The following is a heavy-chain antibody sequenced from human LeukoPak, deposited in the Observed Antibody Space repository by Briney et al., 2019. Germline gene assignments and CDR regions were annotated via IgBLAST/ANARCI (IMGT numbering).Heavy chain of an antibody. J-gene: IGHJ3*02. V-gene: IGHV3-48*02. CDR3: ARTPYVGIAVAGRNDAFDI. Sequence: QPGGSLRLSCAASGFSFSSYSMNWVRQAPGKGLEWVSYISSSSSTIYYADSVKGRFTISRDNAKNSLYLQMNSLRDEDTAVYYCARTPYVGIAVAGRNDAFDIWGQGTMVTVSS. CDR2: ISSSSSTI. CDR1: GFSFSSYS. D-gene: IGHD6-19*01.